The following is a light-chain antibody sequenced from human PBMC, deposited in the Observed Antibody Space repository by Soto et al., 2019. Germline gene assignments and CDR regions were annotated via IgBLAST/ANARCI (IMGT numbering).Light chain of an antibody. CDR1: SSDVGKYDY. V-gene: IGLV2-8*01. J-gene: IGLJ2*01. CDR2: EVS. Sequence: QSALTQPPSASGSPGQSVTISCTGTSSDVGKYDYVSWFQHHPGKAPKLIIYEVSKRPSGVPDRFSGSKSGSTASLTVSGLQTEDEADYYCGAWDSSLSAGVFGGGTQLTVL. CDR3: GAWDSSLSAGV.